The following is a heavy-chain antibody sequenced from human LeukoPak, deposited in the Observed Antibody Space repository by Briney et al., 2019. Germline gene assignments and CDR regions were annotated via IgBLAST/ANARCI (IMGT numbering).Heavy chain of an antibody. CDR2: INPNSGGT. D-gene: IGHD2-2*01. CDR1: GFTFTSYY. J-gene: IGHJ6*02. V-gene: IGHV1-2*02. CDR3: ARFSTTCVDV. Sequence: ASVKVSCKASGFTFTSYYMHWVRQAPGQGLEWMGWINPNSGGTNYAQKFQGRVTMTRDTSISTAYMELSRLTSDDTAIYYCARFSTTCVDVWGQGTTVTVSS.